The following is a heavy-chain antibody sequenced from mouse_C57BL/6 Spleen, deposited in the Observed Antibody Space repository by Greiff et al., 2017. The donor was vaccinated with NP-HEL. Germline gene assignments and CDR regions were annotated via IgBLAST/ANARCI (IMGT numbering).Heavy chain of an antibody. V-gene: IGHV7-3*01. D-gene: IGHD1-1*01. Sequence: EVQLVESGGGLVQPGGSLSLSCAASGFTFTDYYMSWVRQPPGKALEWLGFIRNKANGYTTEYSASVNGRFTISRDNSQSILYLQMNALRAEDSATYYCARYPFYYYDAMDYWGQGTSVTVSS. CDR2: IRNKANGYTT. CDR3: ARYPFYYYDAMDY. J-gene: IGHJ4*01. CDR1: GFTFTDYY.